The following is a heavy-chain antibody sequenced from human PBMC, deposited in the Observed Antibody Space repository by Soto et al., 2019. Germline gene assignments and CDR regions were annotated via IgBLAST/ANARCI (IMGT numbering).Heavy chain of an antibody. CDR3: ARASLTMVRGVIVYYYYYGMDV. Sequence: NPSETLSLTCTVSGGSISSGDYYWSWIRQPPGKGLEWIGYIYYSGSTYYNPSLKSRVTISVDTSKNQFSLKLSSVTAADTAVYYCARASLTMVRGVIVYYYYYGMDVWGQGTTVTVSS. V-gene: IGHV4-30-4*01. J-gene: IGHJ6*02. CDR1: GGSISSGDYY. CDR2: IYYSGST. D-gene: IGHD3-10*01.